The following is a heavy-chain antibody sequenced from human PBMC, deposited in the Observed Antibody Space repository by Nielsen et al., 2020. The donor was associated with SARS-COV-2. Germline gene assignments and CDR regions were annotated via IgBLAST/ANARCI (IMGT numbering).Heavy chain of an antibody. CDR3: ARRITGATGMGWFDP. V-gene: IGHV4-4*02. D-gene: IGHD1-20*01. J-gene: IGHJ5*02. CDR1: GGSISSEKW. CDR2: VYHSGTT. Sequence: SETLSLTCAVSGGSISSEKWWTWVRQPPGKGLEWIGEVYHSGTTNYNPSLKSRVTMSLDTSNNQFSLKLDSVTAADTGVYYCARRITGATGMGWFDPWGQGILVTVAS.